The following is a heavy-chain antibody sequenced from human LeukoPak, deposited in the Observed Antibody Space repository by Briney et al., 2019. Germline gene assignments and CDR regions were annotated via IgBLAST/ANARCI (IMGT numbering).Heavy chain of an antibody. J-gene: IGHJ3*02. Sequence: GGSLRLSCAASGFTFSGSAMHWVRQASGKGLEWVGRIRSKANSYATAYAASVKGRLTISRDDSKNTAYLQMNSLKTEDTAVYYCTRHHMGAFDIWGQGTMVTVSS. CDR2: IRSKANSYAT. CDR3: TRHHMGAFDI. V-gene: IGHV3-73*01. CDR1: GFTFSGSA. D-gene: IGHD3-16*01.